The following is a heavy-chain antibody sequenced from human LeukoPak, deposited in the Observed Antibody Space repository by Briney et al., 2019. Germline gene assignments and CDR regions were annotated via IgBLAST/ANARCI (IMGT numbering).Heavy chain of an antibody. CDR3: ARAGKDSGSTYYYYYGMDV. V-gene: IGHV1-46*01. CDR1: GYTXTTYY. CDR2: INPSGGST. J-gene: IGHJ6*02. D-gene: IGHD3-10*01. Sequence: GASVKVSCKASGYTXTTYYMHWVRQAPGQGLEWMGIINPSGGSTSYAQKFQGRVTMTRDTSTSTVYMELSSLRSEDTAVYYCARAGKDSGSTYYYYYGMDVWGQGTTVTVSS.